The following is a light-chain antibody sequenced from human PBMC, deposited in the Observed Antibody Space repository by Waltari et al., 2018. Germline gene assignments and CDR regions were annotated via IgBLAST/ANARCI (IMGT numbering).Light chain of an antibody. CDR2: RNG. CDR3: ASWDDSPSGRWV. Sequence: QSILTQPPSASGTPGQRVTISCSGTYSNVGNNVVNWYQQLPGTVPKLLIYRNGPRPSGVPDRFSGSKSGTSAALAISGLRSEDDAHYVCASWDDSPSGRWVFGGGTKVTVL. CDR1: YSNVGNNV. J-gene: IGLJ3*02. V-gene: IGLV1-47*01.